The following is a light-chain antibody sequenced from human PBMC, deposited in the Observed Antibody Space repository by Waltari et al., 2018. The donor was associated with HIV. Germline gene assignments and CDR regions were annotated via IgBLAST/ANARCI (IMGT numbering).Light chain of an antibody. V-gene: IGLV2-14*01. CDR3: SSYVTGGSLL. CDR1: DIDIGIYDY. Sequence: QSALTQPASVSGSPGQSITISCIGSDIDIGIYDYISWYHPPPDRAPRLVVFNASSPPSGSPCRFAGSKSGNTASLTISGLQADDEGVYYCSSYVTGGSLLFGGGTQVTVL. J-gene: IGLJ3*02. CDR2: NAS.